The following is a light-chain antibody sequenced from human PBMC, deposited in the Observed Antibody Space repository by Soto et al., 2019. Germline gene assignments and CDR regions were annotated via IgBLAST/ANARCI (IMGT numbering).Light chain of an antibody. Sequence: DIQLTQSPSFLSASVGDRVTITCRASQGISTYLAWYQQKPGKAPKLLIYAASSLQSGVLSRFSGSGSGTDFTLTISSLQPEDFATYYCQQSYSTPLTFGGGTKVDI. J-gene: IGKJ4*01. CDR2: AAS. V-gene: IGKV1-39*01. CDR3: QQSYSTPLT. CDR1: QGISTY.